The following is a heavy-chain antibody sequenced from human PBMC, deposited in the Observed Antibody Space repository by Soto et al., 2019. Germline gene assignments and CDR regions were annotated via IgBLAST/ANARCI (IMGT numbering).Heavy chain of an antibody. CDR3: ARVSGSYYHVYYFDY. V-gene: IGHV4-4*02. CDR1: GGSISSSNW. J-gene: IGHJ4*02. Sequence: SETLSLTCAVSGGSISSSNWWSWVRQPPGKGLEWIGEIYHSGSTNYNPSLKSRVTISVDKSKNQFSLRLSSVTAADTAVYYCARVSGSYYHVYYFDYWGQGTLVTVSS. D-gene: IGHD1-26*01. CDR2: IYHSGST.